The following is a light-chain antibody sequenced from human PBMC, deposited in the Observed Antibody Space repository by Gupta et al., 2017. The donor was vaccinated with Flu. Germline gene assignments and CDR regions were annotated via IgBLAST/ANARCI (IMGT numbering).Light chain of an antibody. CDR1: SSNIGSNT. J-gene: IGLJ3*02. CDR2: SDN. CDR3: AAWDDSLNGPV. V-gene: IGLV1-44*01. Sequence: QSVLTQPPSASGTPGQRVTISCSGSSSNIGSNTANWYQQLPRTAPKLLIYSDNRRPSGVPDRFSGSKTGTSASLAINGLQSEDEADYYCAAWDDSLNGPVFGGGTKLTVL.